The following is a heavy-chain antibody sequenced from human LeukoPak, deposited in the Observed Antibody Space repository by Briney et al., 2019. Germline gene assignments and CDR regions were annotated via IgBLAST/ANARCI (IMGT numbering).Heavy chain of an antibody. CDR3: AKEAASSTLVRGVTYYYYYGMDV. CDR1: GFTFSYYG. CDR2: ISGSGGDT. V-gene: IGHV3-23*01. J-gene: IGHJ6*02. Sequence: GGSLRLPCAASGFTFSYYGINWVRQAPEKGLEWVSAISGSGGDTYYADSVKGRFTISRDNSKSTLYLQMNSLRVEDTAVYYCAKEAASSTLVRGVTYYYYYGMDVWGQGTAVTVSS. D-gene: IGHD3-10*01.